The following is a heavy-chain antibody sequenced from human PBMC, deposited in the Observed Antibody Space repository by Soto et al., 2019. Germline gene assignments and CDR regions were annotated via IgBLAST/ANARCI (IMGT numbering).Heavy chain of an antibody. Sequence: VQLVRSGAEVKKPGASVKVSCKASGYTFTSYGISWLRQAPGQGLEWMGWINAYNGNKNYAQKLQGRVTMTTDTSTSTAYMELRSLRSDDTAVYYCSRAVWNYDFWGGYGANWFDPWGQGTLVTVSS. CDR2: INAYNGNK. CDR3: SRAVWNYDFWGGYGANWFDP. D-gene: IGHD3-3*01. V-gene: IGHV1-18*01. J-gene: IGHJ5*02. CDR1: GYTFTSYG.